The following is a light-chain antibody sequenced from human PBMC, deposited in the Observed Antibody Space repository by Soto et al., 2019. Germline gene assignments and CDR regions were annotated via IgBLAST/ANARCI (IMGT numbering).Light chain of an antibody. CDR2: SNN. J-gene: IGLJ2*01. CDR1: SSNIGSNT. V-gene: IGLV1-44*01. Sequence: QSVLTQPPSASGTPGQRVTISCSGSSSNIGSNTVNWYQQLPGTAPKLLIYSNNQRPSGVPDRFSGSKSGTSASLAISGLQSEDEADYYCAAWDDSLNGPVFCGGTNVTVL. CDR3: AAWDDSLNGPV.